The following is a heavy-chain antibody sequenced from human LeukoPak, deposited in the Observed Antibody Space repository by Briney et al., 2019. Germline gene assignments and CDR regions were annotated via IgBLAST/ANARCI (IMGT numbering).Heavy chain of an antibody. CDR2: IYYSGNT. J-gene: IGHJ4*02. CDR3: ARQTGSGLFILP. Sequence: WVRQAPGKGLEWIGSIYYSGNTYYNASLKSQVSISIDTSKNQFSLKLTSVTAADTAVYYCARQTGSGLFILPGGQGTLVTVSS. D-gene: IGHD3/OR15-3a*01. V-gene: IGHV4-39*01.